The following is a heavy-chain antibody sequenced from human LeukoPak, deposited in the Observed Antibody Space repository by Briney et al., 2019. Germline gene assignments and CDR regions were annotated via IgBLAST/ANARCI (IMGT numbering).Heavy chain of an antibody. CDR3: ARDYYGLIDY. J-gene: IGHJ4*02. CDR2: INPNNGAT. CDR1: GYTFTGYY. V-gene: IGHV1-2*02. Sequence: ASVKVSCKASGYTFTGYYVNWVRQAPGQGLEWMGWINPNNGATNYAQKFQGRVTMTRDTSISTAYMELSGLKSDDTAVYYCARDYYGLIDYWGQGTPVTVSS. D-gene: IGHD3-10*01.